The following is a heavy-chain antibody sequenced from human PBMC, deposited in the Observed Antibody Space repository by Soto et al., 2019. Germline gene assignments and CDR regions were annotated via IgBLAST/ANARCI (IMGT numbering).Heavy chain of an antibody. CDR1: GYTFTSYY. CDR2: INPSGGGT. J-gene: IGHJ4*02. Sequence: AASVKVSCKASGYTFTSYYMHWVRQAPGQGLEWMGIINPSGGGTSYAQKFQGRGTMTRDTSTSTDKMELSILRTEETAMDSCARDRSHSSANWWRDEWGQGTQGTDAS. D-gene: IGHD3-22*01. V-gene: IGHV1-46*01. CDR3: ARDRSHSSANWWRDE.